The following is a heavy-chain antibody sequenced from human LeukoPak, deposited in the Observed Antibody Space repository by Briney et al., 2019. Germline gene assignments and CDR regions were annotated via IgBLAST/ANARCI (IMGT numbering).Heavy chain of an antibody. V-gene: IGHV3-23*01. D-gene: IGHD4-17*01. Sequence: GGSLRLSSAASEFTISTYGMSWVRQAPGKGLEWVSSISGSGGSTQYADSVQGRFAISRDNSKNTLYLQMNSLRVDDTAMYFCARDPNGYYIGTFDMRGRGTMVSVSS. CDR2: ISGSGGST. CDR1: EFTISTYG. J-gene: IGHJ3*02. CDR3: ARDPNGYYIGTFDM.